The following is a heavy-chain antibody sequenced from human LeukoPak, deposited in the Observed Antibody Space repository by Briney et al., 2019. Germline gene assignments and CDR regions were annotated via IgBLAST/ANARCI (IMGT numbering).Heavy chain of an antibody. J-gene: IGHJ4*02. Sequence: PSETLSLTCTVSGGSVSSGSYYWSWTRQPPGKELEWIGYIYYSGSTNYNPSLKSRVTISVDTSKNQFSLKLSSVTAADTAVYYCGRAPHYGSGSYLDYWGQGTLVTVSS. D-gene: IGHD3-10*01. V-gene: IGHV4-61*01. CDR1: GGSVSSGSYY. CDR3: GRAPHYGSGSYLDY. CDR2: IYYSGST.